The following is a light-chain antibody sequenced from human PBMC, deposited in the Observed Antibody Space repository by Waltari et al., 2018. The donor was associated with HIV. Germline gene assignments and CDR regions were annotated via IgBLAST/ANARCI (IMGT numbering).Light chain of an antibody. J-gene: IGLJ3*02. Sequence: QSVLTQPPSVSEAPRQRVTISCSGSSSNIGNNAVTWYQQLPGKAPKLLIYYNDLLSSGVSDRFSGSKSGTSAFLAISGLQSEDEADYYCAAWDDSLHGVVFGGGTKLTVL. CDR3: AAWDDSLHGVV. CDR1: SSNIGNNA. CDR2: YND. V-gene: IGLV1-36*01.